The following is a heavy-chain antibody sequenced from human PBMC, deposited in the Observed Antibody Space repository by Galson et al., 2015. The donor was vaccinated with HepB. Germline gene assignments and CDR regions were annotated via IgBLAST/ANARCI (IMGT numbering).Heavy chain of an antibody. V-gene: IGHV1-69*02. J-gene: IGHJ4*02. CDR2: IIPILGIA. CDR1: RDTFSSYT. Sequence: SCKASRDTFSSYTLNWVRQAPGQGLEWMGRIIPILGIANYAQNFQGRVTITADRSTNTAYMELSSLRSEDTAVYYCARDRGRTDYYDSSGYPFDYWGQGTVVTVSS. CDR3: ARDRGRTDYYDSSGYPFDY. D-gene: IGHD3-22*01.